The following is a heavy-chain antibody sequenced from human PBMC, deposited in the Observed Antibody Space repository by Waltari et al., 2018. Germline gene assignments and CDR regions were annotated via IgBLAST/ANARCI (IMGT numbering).Heavy chain of an antibody. Sequence: QVQLVQSGAEVKKPGASVKVSCKASGYTFTSYDIHWVRQATGQGLEWMGWMNPHSGNTGYAQKFQGRVTMTRNTSISTAYMELSSLRSEDTAVYYCARGRGMKWLQPLDYWGQGTLVTVSS. CDR3: ARGRGMKWLQPLDY. J-gene: IGHJ4*02. V-gene: IGHV1-8*01. D-gene: IGHD5-18*01. CDR2: MNPHSGNT. CDR1: GYTFTSYD.